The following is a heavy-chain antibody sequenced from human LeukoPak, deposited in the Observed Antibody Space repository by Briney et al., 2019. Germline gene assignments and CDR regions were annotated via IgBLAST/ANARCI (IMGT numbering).Heavy chain of an antibody. CDR2: MRHDGSNI. CDR3: AKSAPGVSGWYAFDF. V-gene: IGHV3-30*02. D-gene: IGHD6-19*01. CDR1: GFSFSSYG. J-gene: IGHJ4*02. Sequence: GGSLRLSCAASGFSFSSYGMHWVRQAPGKGPEWVAFMRHDGSNIYYADSVKGRFTISRDNSKNTLYVQMNSLRPEDTAVYYCAKSAPGVSGWYAFDFWGQGTLVTVSS.